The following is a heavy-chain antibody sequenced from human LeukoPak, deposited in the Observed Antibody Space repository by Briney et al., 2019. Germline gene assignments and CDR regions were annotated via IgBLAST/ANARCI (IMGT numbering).Heavy chain of an antibody. CDR2: INSDGSST. D-gene: IGHD6-13*01. J-gene: IGHJ4*02. CDR1: GLTFSSYW. Sequence: GGSLRLSCAASGLTFSSYWMHWVRQAPWKGVAWVSRINSDGSSTSYADSVKGRFTISRDNAKNTLYLQMNSLRAEDTAVYYCARDGGIALPFDYWGQGTLVTVSS. V-gene: IGHV3-74*01. CDR3: ARDGGIALPFDY.